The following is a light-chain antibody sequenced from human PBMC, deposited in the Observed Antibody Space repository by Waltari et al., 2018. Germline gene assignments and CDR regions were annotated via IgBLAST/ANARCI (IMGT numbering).Light chain of an antibody. CDR3: HQYNSAPPWT. CDR1: QGISNW. CDR2: RAS. Sequence: DIQMTQSPSSLSASVGDRVTITCRASQGISNWLAWYQQMPGQAPKLLIYRASSLQTGVPSWYCGSGSRTYFTLTISSLQPDDFATYYCHQYNSAPPWTFGQGTKVEFK. V-gene: IGKV1-12*01. J-gene: IGKJ1*01.